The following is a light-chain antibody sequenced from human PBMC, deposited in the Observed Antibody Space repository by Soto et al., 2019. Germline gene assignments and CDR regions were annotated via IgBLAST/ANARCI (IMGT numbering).Light chain of an antibody. CDR3: QQRSSWPLTT. V-gene: IGKV3-11*01. CDR1: QSVSSY. CDR2: DAS. Sequence: EIVLTQSPATLSLFPGERATLSCRASQSVSSYLAWYQQKPGQAPRLLIYDASNRATGIPARFSGSGSGTDFPLTISSLEPEDFSVYYCQQRSSWPLTTVGQGKRLEIK. J-gene: IGKJ5*01.